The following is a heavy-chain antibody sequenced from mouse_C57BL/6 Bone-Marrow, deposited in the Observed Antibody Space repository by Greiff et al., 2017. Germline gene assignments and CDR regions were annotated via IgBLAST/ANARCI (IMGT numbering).Heavy chain of an antibody. CDR3: ARSRTFGTVVATGAMDY. D-gene: IGHD1-1*01. CDR2: INPSSGYT. CDR1: GYTFTSYW. J-gene: IGHJ4*01. V-gene: IGHV1-7*01. Sequence: QVQLKESGAELAKPGASVKLSCKASGYTFTSYWMHWVKQRPGQGLEWIGYINPSSGYTKSNQKFKDKATLTADKSSSTAYMRLSSLTYEDSAVYYCARSRTFGTVVATGAMDYWGQGTSVTVSS.